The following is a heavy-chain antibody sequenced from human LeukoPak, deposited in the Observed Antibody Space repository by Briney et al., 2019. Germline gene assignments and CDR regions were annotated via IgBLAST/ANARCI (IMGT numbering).Heavy chain of an antibody. V-gene: IGHV3-23*01. CDR3: AKVRLRSYCGGDCSFDY. Sequence: PGGSLRLSCAASGFTFSSYAMSWVRQAPGKGLEWVSAISGSGGSTYYADSVKGRFTISRDNSKNTLYLQMNSLRAEDTAVYYCAKVRLRSYCGGDCSFDYWGQGTLVTVSS. D-gene: IGHD2-21*01. J-gene: IGHJ4*02. CDR2: ISGSGGST. CDR1: GFTFSSYA.